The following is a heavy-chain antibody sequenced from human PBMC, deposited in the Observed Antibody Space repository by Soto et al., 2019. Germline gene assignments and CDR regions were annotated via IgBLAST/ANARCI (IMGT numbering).Heavy chain of an antibody. CDR2: IYNTGST. J-gene: IGHJ4*02. D-gene: IGHD5-12*01. Sequence: PSENLFPTCTVSGGFIRRNYWGWVRRPPGKGLEWLGYIYNTGSTNYNPSHESRVTISIDPSKNQFSLNLRSVTAADTAEYYCARGDGYHFYFDYWGQGTLVIVSS. V-gene: IGHV4-59*01. CDR1: GGFIRRNY. CDR3: ARGDGYHFYFDY.